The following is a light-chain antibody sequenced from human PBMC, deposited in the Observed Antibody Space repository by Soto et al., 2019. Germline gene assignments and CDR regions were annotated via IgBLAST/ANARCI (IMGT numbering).Light chain of an antibody. V-gene: IGLV2-8*01. CDR2: EVN. CDR3: TSYAGGNNV. J-gene: IGLJ1*01. Sequence: QSALTQPPSASGSPALSVTISCTGTSSDVGGYNYVSWYQQHPGKVPKLMVYEVNKRPSGVPDRFSGSKSGNTASLTVSGLQAEDEADYYCTSYAGGNNVFGTGTKVTVL. CDR1: SSDVGGYNY.